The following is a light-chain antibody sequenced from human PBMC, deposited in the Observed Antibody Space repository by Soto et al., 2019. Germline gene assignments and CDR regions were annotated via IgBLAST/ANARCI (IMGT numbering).Light chain of an antibody. V-gene: IGLV2-14*01. CDR2: EVT. Sequence: QSAPTHPASGSESPGQSITISCTGTSSDVGGYNYFSWYQHHPGKAPKLMIYEVTNRPSGVSNRFSGSKSGNTASLTISGLQAEDEADYYCSSYTRSNTLVFGTGTKVTVL. CDR3: SSYTRSNTLV. CDR1: SSDVGGYNY. J-gene: IGLJ1*01.